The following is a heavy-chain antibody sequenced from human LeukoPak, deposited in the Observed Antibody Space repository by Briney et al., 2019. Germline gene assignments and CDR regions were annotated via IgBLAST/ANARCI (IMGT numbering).Heavy chain of an antibody. D-gene: IGHD3-22*01. Sequence: GGSLRLSCAASGFTFSSYWMSWVRQAPGKGLEWVANIKQGGSEKYYVDSVKGRFTISRDNAKNSLYLQMNSLRAENTAVYYCARDNPYYYDSSGYLLFDYWGQGTLVTVSS. J-gene: IGHJ4*02. V-gene: IGHV3-7*01. CDR3: ARDNPYYYDSSGYLLFDY. CDR2: IKQGGSEK. CDR1: GFTFSSYW.